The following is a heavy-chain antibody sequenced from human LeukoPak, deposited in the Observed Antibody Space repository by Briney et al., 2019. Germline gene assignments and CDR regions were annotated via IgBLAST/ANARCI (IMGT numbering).Heavy chain of an antibody. CDR1: GFTFSHYD. D-gene: IGHD3-22*01. V-gene: IGHV3-30*02. CDR2: IRYDGTTE. Sequence: GGSLRLSCVASGFTFSHYDMHWVRQTPGKGLEWLAFIRYDGTTEYYVDSVRGRFTISKDNSKNILYLQMNTLRGEDTAIYYCAKPELTSDSGGLYMDVWGKGTTVTISS. CDR3: AKPELTSDSGGLYMDV. J-gene: IGHJ6*03.